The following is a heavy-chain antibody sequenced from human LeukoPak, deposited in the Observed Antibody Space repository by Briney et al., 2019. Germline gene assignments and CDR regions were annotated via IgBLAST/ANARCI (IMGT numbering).Heavy chain of an antibody. Sequence: PGGSLRLSCAASGITFSKYAMSWVRQAPGKGLEWVSTIDGSGGRTYYADSVKGRFTISRDNSENTLCLQMNSLRAEDTALYYCAKLGRGECSGGDCYSWFDPWGQGTLVTVSS. CDR1: GITFSKYA. J-gene: IGHJ5*02. CDR3: AKLGRGECSGGDCYSWFDP. V-gene: IGHV3-23*01. CDR2: IDGSGGRT. D-gene: IGHD2-21*02.